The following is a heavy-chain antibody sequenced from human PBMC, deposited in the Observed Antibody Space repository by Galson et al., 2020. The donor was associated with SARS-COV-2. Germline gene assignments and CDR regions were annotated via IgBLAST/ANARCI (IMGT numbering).Heavy chain of an antibody. CDR3: ARGGAGTDPWYYYYYMDV. J-gene: IGHJ6*03. CDR2: INHSANI. V-gene: IGHV4-34*01. Sequence: SETLSLTCAVYGGSFSNYYWSWIRQPPGKGLEWIGEINHSANIKYNPSLKSRVTISVDTSQNQFSLKLKSMTAADTAVYYCARGGAGTDPWYYYYYMDVWGKGTAVTVSS. D-gene: IGHD6-19*01. CDR1: GGSFSNYY.